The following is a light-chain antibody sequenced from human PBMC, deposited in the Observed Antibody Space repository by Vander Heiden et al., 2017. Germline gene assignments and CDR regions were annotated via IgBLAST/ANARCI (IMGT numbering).Light chain of an antibody. CDR1: SSNIGNNY. Sequence: QSVLPQPPPVSAAPGQKVTISCSGSSSNIGNNYVSWYQHLPGTAPKLLIYDNDKRPSGIPDRFSGSKSGTSATLGITGLQIGDEADYYCATWDNSMSAGVFGGGTKLTVL. V-gene: IGLV1-51*01. J-gene: IGLJ3*02. CDR2: DND. CDR3: ATWDNSMSAGV.